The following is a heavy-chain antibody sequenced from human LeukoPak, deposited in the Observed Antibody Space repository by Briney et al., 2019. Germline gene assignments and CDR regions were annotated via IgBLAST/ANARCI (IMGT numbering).Heavy chain of an antibody. V-gene: IGHV3-23*01. Sequence: AGSLRLSCAASGVSFSSYWLCWVCKGPRKGLGWESTVTVGGGTTYYADSVNSRFPISRDNSKNEVYLKLNSLRADDTAVYYCAKGYCLVGYTSGWSNNSFDHWGQGTLVTVSS. D-gene: IGHD6-19*01. CDR3: AKGYCLVGYTSGWSNNSFDH. J-gene: IGHJ5*02. CDR2: VTVGGGTT. CDR1: GVSFSSYW.